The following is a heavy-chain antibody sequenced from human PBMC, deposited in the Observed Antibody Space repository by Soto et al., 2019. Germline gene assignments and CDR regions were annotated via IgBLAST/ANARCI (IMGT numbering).Heavy chain of an antibody. V-gene: IGHV4-59*02. CDR3: ARDGAATGSVYLDY. D-gene: IGHD6-13*01. CDR2: ISYSGST. J-gene: IGHJ4*02. Sequence: PSQTLSLTCTASGGSVSGYFWTWIRQPPGKGLEWIGYISYSGSTNYNSSLKSRVTMSIDTSKNQFSLRLTSVSAADTAVYYCARDGAATGSVYLDYWGQGNLVTVS. CDR1: GGSVSGYF.